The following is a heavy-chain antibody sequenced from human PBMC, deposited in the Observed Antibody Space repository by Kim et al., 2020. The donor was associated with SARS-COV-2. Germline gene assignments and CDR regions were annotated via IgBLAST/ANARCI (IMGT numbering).Heavy chain of an antibody. J-gene: IGHJ4*02. CDR3: ARGGYSYGFFDY. V-gene: IGHV3-30*01. D-gene: IGHD5-18*01. Sequence: YYPDSVKGRFTISRDNSKNTLYLQMNSLRAEDTAVYYCARGGYSYGFFDYWGQGTLVTVSS.